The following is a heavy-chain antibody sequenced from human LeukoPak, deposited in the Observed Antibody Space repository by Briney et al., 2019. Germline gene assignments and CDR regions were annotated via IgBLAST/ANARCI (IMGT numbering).Heavy chain of an antibody. CDR2: ISSSGSTI. D-gene: IGHD2-15*01. J-gene: IGHJ4*02. CDR1: GFTSSDYY. CDR3: ARDGDKCSGGSCYSGDY. Sequence: GGSLRLSSAASGFTSSDYYMSWIRQAAEKGLEWVSYISSSGSTIYYADSVKGRFTISRDNAKNPLYLQMNSLRAEDTAVYYCARDGDKCSGGSCYSGDYWGQGTLVTVSS. V-gene: IGHV3-11*01.